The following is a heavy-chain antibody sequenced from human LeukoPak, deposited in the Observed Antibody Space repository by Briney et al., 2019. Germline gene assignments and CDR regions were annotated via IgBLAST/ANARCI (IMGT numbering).Heavy chain of an antibody. CDR3: ARDQSDSSGYYSEY. D-gene: IGHD3-22*01. CDR1: GYSSTSYY. CDR2: INPSVGST. J-gene: IGHJ4*01. V-gene: IGHV1-46*01. Sequence: ASVKDSREASGYSSTSYYIQWLRQAPGQGLEWMGIINPSVGSTTYAQEFQGRVTMTRDTSTSTVYMDLSSLRSEDAAVYYCARDQSDSSGYYSEYWG.